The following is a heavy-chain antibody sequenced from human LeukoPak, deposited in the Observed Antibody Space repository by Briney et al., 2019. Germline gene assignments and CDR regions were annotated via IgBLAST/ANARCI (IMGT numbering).Heavy chain of an antibody. D-gene: IGHD3-10*01. CDR1: GGSISSYY. CDR3: ARAGVLWFGELLRTPYFDY. V-gene: IGHV4-59*01. CDR2: IYYSGST. Sequence: SETLSLTCTVSGGSISSYYWSWIRQPPGKGLEWIGYIYYSGSTNYNPSLKSRVTISVDTSKNHFSLKLSSVTAADTAVYYCARAGVLWFGELLRTPYFDYWGQGTLVTVSS. J-gene: IGHJ4*02.